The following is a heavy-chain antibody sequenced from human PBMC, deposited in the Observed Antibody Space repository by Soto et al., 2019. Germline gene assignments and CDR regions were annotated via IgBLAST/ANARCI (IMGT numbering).Heavy chain of an antibody. CDR1: GYTFTDYY. CDR3: ARASTVAGGSSNSPPNDP. D-gene: IGHD6-19*01. CDR2: LNPNSGGT. V-gene: IGHV1-2*02. Sequence: ASVKVSCKASGYTFTDYYMHWVRQAPGQGLEWMGWLNPNSGGTEYAQKFQGRVTMTRDTSISTAYMEMRSLTSGDTAVYYCARASTVAGGSSNSPPNDPWGQGTLVTVSS. J-gene: IGHJ5*02.